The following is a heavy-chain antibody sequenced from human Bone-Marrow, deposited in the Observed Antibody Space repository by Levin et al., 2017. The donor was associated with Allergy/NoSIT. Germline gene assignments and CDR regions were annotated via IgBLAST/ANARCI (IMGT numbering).Heavy chain of an antibody. J-gene: IGHJ5*01. D-gene: IGHD3-22*01. Sequence: SCAASAFTFSDYSMNWVRQAPGKGLEWVAYISSSSITIYYGDSVKGRFTISRDNAKNSLFLQMNSLRDEDTAVYYCARVRGYYDSSGYVDSWGQGTLVTVSS. V-gene: IGHV3-48*02. CDR3: ARVRGYYDSSGYVDS. CDR2: ISSSSITI. CDR1: AFTFSDYS.